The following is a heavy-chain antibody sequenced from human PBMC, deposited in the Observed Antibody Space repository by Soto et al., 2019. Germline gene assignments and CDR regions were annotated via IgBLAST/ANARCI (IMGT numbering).Heavy chain of an antibody. CDR1: GYTFTGYY. J-gene: IGHJ4*02. Sequence: GASVKVSCKASGYTFTGYYMHWVRQAPGQGLEWMGWINPNSGGTNYAQKFQGRVTMTRDTSISTAYMELSRLRSDDTAVYYCARYYYGSGSYYPDFDYWGQGTLVTVSS. V-gene: IGHV1-2*02. D-gene: IGHD3-10*01. CDR3: ARYYYGSGSYYPDFDY. CDR2: INPNSGGT.